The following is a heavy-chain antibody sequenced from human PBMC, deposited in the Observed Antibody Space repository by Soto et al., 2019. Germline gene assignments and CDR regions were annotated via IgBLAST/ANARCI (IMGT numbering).Heavy chain of an antibody. Sequence: EVQLVESGGGLVQPGGSLRLSCAASGFTFSSYWMHWVRQVPGKGLVWVSRIKSDGSGTYYADSVKGRLTISRDNAKNKLYLQMSSLRAEDRAVYYCVRGAGDDYDGSGYLGRDWGQGSLVTVSS. CDR2: IKSDGSGT. D-gene: IGHD3-22*01. CDR1: GFTFSSYW. CDR3: VRGAGDDYDGSGYLGRD. J-gene: IGHJ4*02. V-gene: IGHV3-74*01.